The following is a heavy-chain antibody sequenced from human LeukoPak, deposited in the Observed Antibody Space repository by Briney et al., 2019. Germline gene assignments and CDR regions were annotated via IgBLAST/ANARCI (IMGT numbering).Heavy chain of an antibody. CDR2: IWYDGSNK. CDR1: GFTFSSYG. CDR3: ARPKFEGAYYNPYFDF. Sequence: GGSLRLSSAASGFTFSSYGMHWVRQAPGKGLEWVAVIWYDGSNKYYADSVRGRFTISRDNSKNTLYLQMNSLRAEDTAVYYCARPKFEGAYYNPYFDFWGQGTLVTVSS. J-gene: IGHJ4*02. V-gene: IGHV3-33*01. D-gene: IGHD3-22*01.